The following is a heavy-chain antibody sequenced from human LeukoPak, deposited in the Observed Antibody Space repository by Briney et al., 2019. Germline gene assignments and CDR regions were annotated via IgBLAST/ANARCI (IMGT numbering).Heavy chain of an antibody. D-gene: IGHD3-9*01. J-gene: IGHJ6*02. CDR3: AKGQRDDILTGHYGSKYYYYGMDV. Sequence: GGSLRLSCAASGFTFSTYAMSWVRQAPGKGLEWVSAISGSGGSTYYADSVKGRFTISRDNSKNTLYLQMNSLRAEDTAVYYCAKGQRDDILTGHYGSKYYYYGMDVWGQGTTVTVSS. V-gene: IGHV3-23*01. CDR1: GFTFSTYA. CDR2: ISGSGGST.